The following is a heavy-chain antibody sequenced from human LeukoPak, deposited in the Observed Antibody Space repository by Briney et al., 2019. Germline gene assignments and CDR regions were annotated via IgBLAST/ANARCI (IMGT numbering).Heavy chain of an antibody. CDR1: GGSISSYY. Sequence: SETLSLTCTVSGGSISSYYWSWIRQPPGKGLEWIGYIYYSGSINYNPSLKSRATISVDTSKNQFSLKLSSVTAADTAVYYCARGTGRYFDYWGQGTLVTVSS. CDR2: IYYSGSI. J-gene: IGHJ4*02. CDR3: ARGTGRYFDY. V-gene: IGHV4-59*01. D-gene: IGHD1-1*01.